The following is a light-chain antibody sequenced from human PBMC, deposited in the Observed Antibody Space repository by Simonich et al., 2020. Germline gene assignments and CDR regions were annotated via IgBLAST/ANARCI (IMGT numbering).Light chain of an antibody. Sequence: DIVMTQSPDSLAVSLGERATINCKSSQSVLYSSNNKTYLAWYQQKPGQPPKRLIYWASTRESGVPDRFSGSGSGTDFTLTISSLQAEDVAVYYCQQYYSTPWTVGQGTKVEIK. V-gene: IGKV4-1*01. J-gene: IGKJ1*01. CDR3: QQYYSTPWT. CDR2: WAS. CDR1: QSVLYSSNNKTY.